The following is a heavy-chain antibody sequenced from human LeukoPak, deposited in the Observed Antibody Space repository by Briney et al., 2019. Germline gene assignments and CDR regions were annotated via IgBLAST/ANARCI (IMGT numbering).Heavy chain of an antibody. J-gene: IGHJ4*02. CDR2: INPNSGGT. D-gene: IGHD4-17*01. CDR1: GYTFTGYY. CDR3: AREYGDYPGGYFDY. V-gene: IGHV1-2*02. Sequence: ASVKVSCKASGYTFTGYYMHWVRQAPGQGLEWMGWINPNSGGTNYAQKFQGRVTMTRDTSISTAYMELSRLRSDDTAVYYCAREYGDYPGGYFDYWGQGTLVTVSS.